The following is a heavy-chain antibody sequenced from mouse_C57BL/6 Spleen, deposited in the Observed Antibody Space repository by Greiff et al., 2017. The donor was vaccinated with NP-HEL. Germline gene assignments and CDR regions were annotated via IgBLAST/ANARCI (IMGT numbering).Heavy chain of an antibody. V-gene: IGHV1-69*01. CDR2: IDPSDSYT. CDR3: ARVYYYGTPSYCFDY. CDR1: GYTFTSYW. Sequence: QVQLQQPGAELVMPGASVKLSCKASGYTFTSYWMHWVKQRPGQGLEWIGEIDPSDSYTNYNQKFKGKSTLTVDKSSSTAYMQLSSLTSEDSAVYYCARVYYYGTPSYCFDYWGQGTTLTVSS. J-gene: IGHJ2*01. D-gene: IGHD1-1*01.